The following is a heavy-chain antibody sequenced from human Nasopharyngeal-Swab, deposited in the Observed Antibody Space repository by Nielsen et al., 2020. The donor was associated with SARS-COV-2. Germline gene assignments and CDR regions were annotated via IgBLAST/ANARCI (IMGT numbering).Heavy chain of an antibody. CDR1: GASITSGGYY. CDR3: ARGWAGHYFDY. J-gene: IGHJ4*02. V-gene: IGHV4-31*03. Sequence: SETLSLTCTVSGASITSGGYYWSWICHLPGRGLEWIGYIYYSGNTFYNPSLKSRVTMSVDTSENQFSLNLNSVTAADTAVYYCARGWAGHYFDYWGQGTLVTVSS. D-gene: IGHD1-26*01. CDR2: IYYSGNT.